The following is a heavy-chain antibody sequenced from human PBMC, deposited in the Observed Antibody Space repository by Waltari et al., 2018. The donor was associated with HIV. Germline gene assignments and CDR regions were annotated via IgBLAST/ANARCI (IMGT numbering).Heavy chain of an antibody. D-gene: IGHD5-12*01. Sequence: EVPLVESGGGLVQPGGSLRLSCAASGFTFSSYCMPWVRQAPGKGLVWVSRINSEGSSTSYADSVKGRFTISRDNAKNTLYLQMNSLRVEDTAVYYCARGDGYAYPNWGQGTLVTVSS. CDR1: GFTFSSYC. CDR3: ARGDGYAYPN. CDR2: INSEGSST. V-gene: IGHV3-74*01. J-gene: IGHJ4*02.